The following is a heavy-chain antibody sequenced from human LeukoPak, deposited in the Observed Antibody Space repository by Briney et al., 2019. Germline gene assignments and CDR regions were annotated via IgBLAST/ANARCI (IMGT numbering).Heavy chain of an antibody. CDR2: INPSGGST. V-gene: IGHV1-46*01. CDR3: ARDPGIVVVVAATPGVDY. CDR1: GYTFTSYY. J-gene: IGHJ4*02. D-gene: IGHD2-15*01. Sequence: GASVKVSCKASGYTFTSYYMHWVRQAPGQGLEWMGIINPSGGSTSYAQKFQGRVTMTRDTSTSTVYMELSSLRSEDTAVYYCARDPGIVVVVAATPGVDYWGQGTLVSVSS.